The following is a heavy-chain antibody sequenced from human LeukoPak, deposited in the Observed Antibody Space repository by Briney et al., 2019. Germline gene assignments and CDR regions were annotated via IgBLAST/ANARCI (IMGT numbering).Heavy chain of an antibody. CDR2: IKQDGSEE. CDR3: ARDLAYSRLDY. V-gene: IGHV3-7*01. Sequence: PGGSLRLSCAASGFTFSYYWMSWVRQAPGKGLEWVANIKQDGSEEYYVDSVKGRFTISRDNAKNSLYLQMDSLRVEDTAFYYCARDLAYSRLDYWGQGMLVTVSS. J-gene: IGHJ4*02. D-gene: IGHD5-18*01. CDR1: GFTFSYYW.